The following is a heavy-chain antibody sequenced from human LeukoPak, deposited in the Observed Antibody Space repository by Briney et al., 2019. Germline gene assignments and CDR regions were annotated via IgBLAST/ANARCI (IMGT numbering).Heavy chain of an antibody. CDR2: IIPIFGTA. J-gene: IGHJ4*02. D-gene: IGHD1-26*01. Sequence: ASVKVSRKASGGTFSSYAISWVRQAPGQGLEWMGGIIPIFGTANYAQKFQGRVTITADESTSTAYMELSSLRSEDAAVYYCARDSGSGNNDYWGQGTLVTVSS. V-gene: IGHV1-69*13. CDR1: GGTFSSYA. CDR3: ARDSGSGNNDY.